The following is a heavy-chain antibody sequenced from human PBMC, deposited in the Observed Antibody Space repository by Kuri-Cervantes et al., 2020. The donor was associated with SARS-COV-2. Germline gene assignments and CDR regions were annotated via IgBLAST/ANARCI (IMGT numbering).Heavy chain of an antibody. J-gene: IGHJ4*02. CDR3: ARGHSALKRELLPFDY. Sequence: ASVKVSCKASGFTFTSSAVQWVRQARGQRLEWMGWISAYNGNTNYAQKLQGRVTMTTDTSTSTAYMELRSLRSDDTAVYYCARGHSALKRELLPFDYWGQGTLVTVSS. D-gene: IGHD1-26*01. CDR1: GFTFTSSA. V-gene: IGHV1-18*01. CDR2: ISAYNGNT.